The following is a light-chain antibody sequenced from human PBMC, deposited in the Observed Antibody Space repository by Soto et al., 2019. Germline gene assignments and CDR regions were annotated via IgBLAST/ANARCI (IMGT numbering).Light chain of an antibody. CDR2: GVS. Sequence: DIVMTQTPLSLSATPGQPASISCKSSQSLLRSDGKTYLYWYLQKPGQPPQLMIYGVSNWFSGVPDRFGASGSRTDFTLKISRVEAEDVGVYYCMQTKQLPYTFGPRNNLEIK. CDR3: MQTKQLPYT. J-gene: IGKJ2*01. CDR1: QSLLRSDGKTY. V-gene: IGKV2D-29*01.